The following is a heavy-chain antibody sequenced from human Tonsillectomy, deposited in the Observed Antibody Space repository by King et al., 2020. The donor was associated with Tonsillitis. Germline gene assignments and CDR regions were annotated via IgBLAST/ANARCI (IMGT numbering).Heavy chain of an antibody. D-gene: IGHD2-15*01. J-gene: IGHJ5*02. CDR3: AREVVGASTNWFDP. V-gene: IGHV4-59*01. CDR1: GGSISGYY. Sequence: QLQESGPGLVKPSETLSLTCTVSGGSISGYYCTWIRQPPGKGLEWIGYIYYTGSTNSNPSLKSRVTISLDTSRNQFSLRLTSVTAADTAVYYCAREVVGASTNWFDPWGQGTLVTVSS. CDR2: IYYTGST.